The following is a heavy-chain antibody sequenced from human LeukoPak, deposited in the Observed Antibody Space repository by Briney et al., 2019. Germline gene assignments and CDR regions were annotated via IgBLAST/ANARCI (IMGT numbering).Heavy chain of an antibody. CDR2: ISSSSSHI. V-gene: IGHV3-21*06. J-gene: IGHJ6*03. CDR1: GFTFSSYA. Sequence: GGSLRLSCAASGFTFSSYAMNWFRQAPGKGLERVSSISSSSSHIFYADSVKGRFTISRDNAKNSLYLQTNSLRAGDTAVYYCARDAQWLVPEGYYYYMDVWGKGITVTVAS. D-gene: IGHD6-19*01. CDR3: ARDAQWLVPEGYYYYMDV.